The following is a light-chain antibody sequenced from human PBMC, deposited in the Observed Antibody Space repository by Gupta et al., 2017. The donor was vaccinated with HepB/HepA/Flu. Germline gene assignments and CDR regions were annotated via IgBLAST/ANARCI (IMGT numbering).Light chain of an antibody. CDR1: QSVSSY. CDR3: QQRSNWPPRLT. CDR2: DAS. J-gene: IGKJ3*01. Sequence: ETVLTQSPVTLSLSPGERATLSCRASQSVSSYLAWYQHKPGQAPRLLIYDASNRATGIPARFSGSGSGTDFTLTISSLEPEDFAVYYCQQRSNWPPRLTFGPGTKVDIK. V-gene: IGKV3-11*01.